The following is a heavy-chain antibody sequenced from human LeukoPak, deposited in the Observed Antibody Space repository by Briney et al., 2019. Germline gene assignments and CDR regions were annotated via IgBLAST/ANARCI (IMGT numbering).Heavy chain of an antibody. V-gene: IGHV7-4-1*02. Sequence: ASVKVSCKASGYTFTSYGISWVRQAPGQGLEWMGWINTNTGNPTYAQGFTGRFVFSLDTSVSTAYLQISSLKAEDTAVYYCARDQGDGYLDYWGQGTLVTVSS. CDR3: ARDQGDGYLDY. CDR2: INTNTGNP. CDR1: GYTFTSYG. J-gene: IGHJ4*02. D-gene: IGHD2-8*01.